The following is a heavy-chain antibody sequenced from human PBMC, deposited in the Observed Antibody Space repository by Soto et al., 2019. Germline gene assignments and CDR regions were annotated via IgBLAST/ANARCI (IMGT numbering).Heavy chain of an antibody. CDR3: ARVHVMVVAGGTFEY. CDR1: GYSISSGSY. CDR2: MYHGGTT. D-gene: IGHD2-15*01. V-gene: IGHV4-38-2*02. Sequence: PSETLSLTCTVSGYSISSGSYWGWIRQPPGKGPEWIASMYHGGTTFYNPSLKSRVTISIDTSNNQFSLRLRSVTAADTAVYYCARVHVMVVAGGTFEYGGHEIMATVSS. J-gene: IGHJ4*01.